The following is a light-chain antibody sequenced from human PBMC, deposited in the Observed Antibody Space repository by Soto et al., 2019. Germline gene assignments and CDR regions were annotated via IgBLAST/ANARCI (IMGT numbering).Light chain of an antibody. CDR2: EVS. J-gene: IGLJ2*01. V-gene: IGLV2-14*01. CDR1: SSDIGGYGY. CDR3: SSYTCASTRI. Sequence: QSALTQPASVSGSPGQSITISCTGTSSDIGGYGYVSWYQQHSGKAPKLVIFEVSLRPSEVSNRFSGSKSGTTASLTISGLQGEDEADYVCSSYTCASTRIFGGGTKLTVL.